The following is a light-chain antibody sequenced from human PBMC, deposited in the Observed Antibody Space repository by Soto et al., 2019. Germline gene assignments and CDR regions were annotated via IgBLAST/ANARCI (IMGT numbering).Light chain of an antibody. V-gene: IGKV1-16*02. CDR2: AAS. CDR3: QQYKTYPLT. J-gene: IGKJ4*01. CDR1: QDISKA. Sequence: DTQMTQSPPSLSASVGDRVTITCRASQDISKALAWFQQKPGKAPKLLIYAASNLQSGVPSKFSGSGSGTDFTLTISSLQPEDFATYFCQQYKTYPLTFGGGTKVEIK.